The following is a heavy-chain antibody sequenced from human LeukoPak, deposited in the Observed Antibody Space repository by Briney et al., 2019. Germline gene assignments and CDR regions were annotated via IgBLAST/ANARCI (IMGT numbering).Heavy chain of an antibody. Sequence: SGGSLRLSCAASGFTFSSYAMSWVRQAPGKGLEWVSAISSSSSYIYYADSVKGRFTISRDNAKNSLYLQMNSLRAEDTAVYYCAREVDLYGMDVWGQGTTVTVSS. J-gene: IGHJ6*02. D-gene: IGHD2-15*01. CDR3: AREVDLYGMDV. V-gene: IGHV3-21*01. CDR2: ISSSSSYI. CDR1: GFTFSSYA.